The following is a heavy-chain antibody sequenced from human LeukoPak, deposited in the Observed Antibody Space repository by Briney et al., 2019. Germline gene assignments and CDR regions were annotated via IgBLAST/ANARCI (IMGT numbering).Heavy chain of an antibody. CDR2: ISGSGGST. D-gene: IGHD3-22*01. V-gene: IGHV3-23*01. CDR3: AKDFDSSGYYNAFDI. Sequence: PGGSLRLSCAASGFTFSSFAMSWVRQAPGKGLEWVSSISGSGGSTYYADSVKGRFTISRDNSKNTLYLQMNSLRAEDTAVYYCAKDFDSSGYYNAFDIGRQDTMVTVSS. CDR1: GFTFSSFA. J-gene: IGHJ3*02.